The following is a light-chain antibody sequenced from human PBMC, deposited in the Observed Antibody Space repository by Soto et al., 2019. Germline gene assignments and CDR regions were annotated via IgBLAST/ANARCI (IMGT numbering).Light chain of an antibody. Sequence: DKQLTQSPSTLSASIGDRVTITCRASRNVGDWLAWFQQKPGKAPKLLIYKASTLESGVPSRFSGSGFGTEFTLTISSLQPDDFATYYCQQYNSYSWTFGQGTKVDIK. V-gene: IGKV1-5*03. CDR2: KAS. CDR3: QQYNSYSWT. J-gene: IGKJ1*01. CDR1: RNVGDW.